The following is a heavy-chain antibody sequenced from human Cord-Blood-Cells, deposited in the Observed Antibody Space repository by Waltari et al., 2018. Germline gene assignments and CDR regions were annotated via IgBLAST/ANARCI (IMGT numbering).Heavy chain of an antibody. Sequence: QVQLQESGPGLVKPSETLSLTCTVSGGSISSYYWSWIRQPAGKGLEWIARIYTRGSTNYNPSLRSRVTMSVDTSKNQFSLKLSSVTAADTAVYYCAGGTFLGDPYYFDYWGQGTLVTVSS. CDR3: AGGTFLGDPYYFDY. CDR2: IYTRGST. CDR1: GGSISSYY. V-gene: IGHV4-4*07. J-gene: IGHJ4*02. D-gene: IGHD3-16*01.